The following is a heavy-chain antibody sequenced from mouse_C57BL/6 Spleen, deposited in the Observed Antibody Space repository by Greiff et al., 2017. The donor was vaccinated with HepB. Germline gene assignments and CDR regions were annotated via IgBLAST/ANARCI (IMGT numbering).Heavy chain of an antibody. CDR1: GYTFTSYD. V-gene: IGHV1-85*01. J-gene: IGHJ3*01. D-gene: IGHD1-1*01. CDR2: IYPRDGST. Sequence: VQLQQSGPELVKPGASVKLSCKASGYTFTSYDINWVKQRPGQGLEWIGWIYPRDGSTKYNEKFKGKATLTVDTSSSTAYTELHSLTSEDSAVYFCARLAPSYYGSSGFAYWGQGTLVTVSA. CDR3: ARLAPSYYGSSGFAY.